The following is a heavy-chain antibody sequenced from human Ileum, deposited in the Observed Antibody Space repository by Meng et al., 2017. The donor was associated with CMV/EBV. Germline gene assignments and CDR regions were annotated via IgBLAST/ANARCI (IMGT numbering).Heavy chain of an antibody. CDR2: TYSGRSN. Sequence: SVSGDFVSSDTYHSSFIRQPPRKGLEWIGHTYSGRSNTYNPSLKSRVTISLDSSKNQFSLKLDSVTAADTAVYYCVTFIVGNGGRGSWGQGTLVTVSS. D-gene: IGHD2-8*01. J-gene: IGHJ5*02. V-gene: IGHV4-61*01. CDR1: GDFVSSDTYH. CDR3: VTFIVGNGGRGS.